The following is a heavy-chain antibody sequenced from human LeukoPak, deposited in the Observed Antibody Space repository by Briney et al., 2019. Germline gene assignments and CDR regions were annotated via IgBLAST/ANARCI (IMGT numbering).Heavy chain of an antibody. CDR1: DGSFSGYY. J-gene: IGHJ3*02. Sequence: SETLSLTCAVYDGSFSGYYWGWIRQPPGKGLEWIGSIYHSGSTYYNPSLKSRVTISVDTSKNQFSLKLSSVTAADTAVYYCASTSLLDRYYYDSSGYSPGAFDIWGQGTMVTVSS. D-gene: IGHD3-22*01. V-gene: IGHV4-38-2*01. CDR3: ASTSLLDRYYYDSSGYSPGAFDI. CDR2: IYHSGST.